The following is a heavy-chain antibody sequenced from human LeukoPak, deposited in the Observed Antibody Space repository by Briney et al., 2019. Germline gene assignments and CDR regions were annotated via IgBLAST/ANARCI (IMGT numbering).Heavy chain of an antibody. CDR3: AKDVPAAYFDY. J-gene: IGHJ4*02. D-gene: IGHD2-2*01. V-gene: IGHV3-30*02. Sequence: SGGSLRLSCAASGFTFSNYGMHWVRQAPGKGLEWVAFVRYDESTKFYADSVKGRLTISRDNSKTTLYLRMNSLRPEDTAVYYCAKDVPAAYFDYWGQGTLVTVSS. CDR2: VRYDESTK. CDR1: GFTFSNYG.